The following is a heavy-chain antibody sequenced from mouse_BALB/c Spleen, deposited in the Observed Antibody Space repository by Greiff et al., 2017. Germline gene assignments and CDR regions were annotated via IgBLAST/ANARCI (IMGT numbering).Heavy chain of an antibody. CDR3: TRGVYDGSIFDY. D-gene: IGHD2-3*01. J-gene: IGHJ2*01. Sequence: VQLQQSGAELVRPGTSVKISCKASGYTFTSYWMHWVKQRPGQGLEWIGAIYPGNSDTSYNQKFKGKAKLTAVTSTSTAYMELSSLTNEDSAVYYCTRGVYDGSIFDYWGQGTTLTVSS. CDR1: GYTFTSYW. V-gene: IGHV1-5*01. CDR2: IYPGNSDT.